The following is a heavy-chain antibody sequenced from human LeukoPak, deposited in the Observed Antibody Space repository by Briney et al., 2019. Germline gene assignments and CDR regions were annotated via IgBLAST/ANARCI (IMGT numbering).Heavy chain of an antibody. Sequence: PGGSPRLSCAASGFTFSSYAMSWVRQAQGKGLEWVSAISGGGAGTYYADSVRGRFTISRDNSKNTLYLQMDSLRAEDTALYYCAKDFVRYNIQFDYWGQGALVTVSS. CDR2: ISGGGAGT. CDR1: GFTFSSYA. D-gene: IGHD1-14*01. V-gene: IGHV3-23*01. J-gene: IGHJ4*02. CDR3: AKDFVRYNIQFDY.